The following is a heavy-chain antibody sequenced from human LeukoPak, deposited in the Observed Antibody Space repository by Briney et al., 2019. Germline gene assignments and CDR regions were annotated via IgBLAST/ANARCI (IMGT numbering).Heavy chain of an antibody. V-gene: IGHV3-74*01. Sequence: GGSLRLSCAASGSTFNDYWMHWVRQAPGKGLVWVSRIKGDGSSTTYADSVKGRFTISRDNAKNTLYLQMNSLRAEDTAVYYCARDLSYSLEYWGQGTLVTVSS. CDR2: IKGDGSST. CDR3: ARDLSYSLEY. CDR1: GSTFNDYW. J-gene: IGHJ4*02. D-gene: IGHD3-10*01.